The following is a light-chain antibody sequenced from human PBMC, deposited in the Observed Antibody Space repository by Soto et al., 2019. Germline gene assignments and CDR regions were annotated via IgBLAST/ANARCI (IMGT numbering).Light chain of an antibody. V-gene: IGKV3-20*01. CDR3: QQFVMSPPGYT. CDR1: QSVSGTY. Sequence: EIVLTQSPGTLSLSPGERATLSCRASQSVSGTYLAWYQHRSGQAPRLLIYGASNRATGIPDRFSGYGSGTDFTRPVSRLEPEDFAVYYCQQFVMSPPGYTFGQGTKLEIK. J-gene: IGKJ2*01. CDR2: GAS.